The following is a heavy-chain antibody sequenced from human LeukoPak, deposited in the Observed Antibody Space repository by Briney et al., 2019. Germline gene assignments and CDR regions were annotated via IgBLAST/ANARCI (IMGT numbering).Heavy chain of an antibody. V-gene: IGHV3-21*01. Sequence: GGSLRLSCAASGFTLSTYLMNWVRQAPGKGLEWVSSISSSSRYIYYADSVKGRFTISRDNAKNSLYLQMNSLRAEDTAVYYCARAFDSGSLYYYYAMDVWGQGTTVAVSS. J-gene: IGHJ6*02. D-gene: IGHD3-10*01. CDR2: ISSSSRYI. CDR3: ARAFDSGSLYYYYAMDV. CDR1: GFTLSTYL.